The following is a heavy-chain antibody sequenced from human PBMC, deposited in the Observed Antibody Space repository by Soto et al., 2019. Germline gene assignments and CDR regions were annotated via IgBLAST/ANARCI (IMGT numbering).Heavy chain of an antibody. V-gene: IGHV4-4*02. CDR3: ARRTWGMDV. CDR1: SGSITSSNW. CDR2: IFHNGNT. J-gene: IGHJ6*02. Sequence: QVQLQESGPGLVKPSGTLSLTCAVSSGSITSSNWWSWVRQPPGKGLEWIGEIFHNGNTYYNPSLKSRVTMSVATSKNQFSLNLGSVTAADTAVYYCARRTWGMDVWGQGTTVTVSS. D-gene: IGHD2-8*01.